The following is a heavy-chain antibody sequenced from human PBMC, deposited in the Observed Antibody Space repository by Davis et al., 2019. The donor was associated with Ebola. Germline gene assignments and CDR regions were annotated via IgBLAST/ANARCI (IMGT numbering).Heavy chain of an antibody. CDR2: ISAISDKT. D-gene: IGHD3-3*01. CDR1: VYTFASYG. V-gene: IGHV1-18*01. Sequence: ASVNVSCKASVYTFASYGVSWVRQARGQGLEWMGWISAISDKTNYAQRYQGRVTMTTDTSKSTSYMELRRLGYDDTAVYYCASGRSGVAADCDYWGQGTLVTVSS. CDR3: ASGRSGVAADCDY. J-gene: IGHJ4*02.